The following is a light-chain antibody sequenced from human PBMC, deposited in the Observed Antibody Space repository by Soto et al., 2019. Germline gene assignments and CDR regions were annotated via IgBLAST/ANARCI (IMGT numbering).Light chain of an antibody. Sequence: EIVLTQSPGTLSLSPGESATLSCRASQSVSSSQVAWYQQKPGQAPRLLIYGASSRATGIPDRFSGVGSETDFTLPISRLEPEDFAVYCCQQYATSPHTFGQGTQLEIK. CDR3: QQYATSPHT. CDR2: GAS. J-gene: IGKJ2*01. CDR1: QSVSSSQ. V-gene: IGKV3-20*01.